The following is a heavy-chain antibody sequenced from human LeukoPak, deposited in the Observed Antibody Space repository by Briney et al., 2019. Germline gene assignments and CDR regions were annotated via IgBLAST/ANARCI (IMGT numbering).Heavy chain of an antibody. CDR3: AKDSTTVRGVTSPHFDY. CDR1: GFTFSSYG. CDR2: ISYDGSNK. Sequence: GGSLRLSCAASGFTFSSYGMHWVRQAPGKGLEWVAVISYDGSNKYYADSVKGRFTISRDNSKNTLYLQMNSLRAEDTAVYYCAKDSTTVRGVTSPHFDYWGQGTLVTVSS. V-gene: IGHV3-30*18. D-gene: IGHD3-10*01. J-gene: IGHJ4*02.